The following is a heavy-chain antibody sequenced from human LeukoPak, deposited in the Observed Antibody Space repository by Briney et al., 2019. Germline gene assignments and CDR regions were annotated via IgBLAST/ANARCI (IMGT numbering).Heavy chain of an antibody. D-gene: IGHD3-3*01. V-gene: IGHV3-74*01. Sequence: GGSLRLSCAASGFTFSSYWMHWVRQAPGKGLVWVSRINSDVSSTSYADSVKGRFTISRDNAKNTLYLQMNSLRAGDTAVYYCARGGVGGPYYYYHYRMEVWGPGTTVNVSS. J-gene: IGHJ6*02. CDR2: INSDVSST. CDR3: ARGGVGGPYYYYHYRMEV. CDR1: GFTFSSYW.